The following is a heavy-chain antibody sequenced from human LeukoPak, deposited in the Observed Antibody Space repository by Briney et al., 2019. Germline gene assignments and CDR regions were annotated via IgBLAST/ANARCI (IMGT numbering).Heavy chain of an antibody. Sequence: ASVTVSCKASGGTFSSYAISWVRQAPGQGLEWMGGIIPIFGTANYAQKFQGRVTITADKSTSTAYMELSSLRSEDTAVYYCAKLSSSSSYYYYYMDVWGKGTTVTVSS. J-gene: IGHJ6*03. V-gene: IGHV1-69*06. CDR1: GGTFSSYA. D-gene: IGHD6-6*01. CDR2: IIPIFGTA. CDR3: AKLSSSSSYYYYYMDV.